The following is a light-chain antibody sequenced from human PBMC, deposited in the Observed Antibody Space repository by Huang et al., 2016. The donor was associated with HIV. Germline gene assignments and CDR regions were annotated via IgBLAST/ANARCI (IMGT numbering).Light chain of an antibody. V-gene: IGKV1-39*01. CDR2: AAS. CDR1: QSISSY. J-gene: IGKJ3*01. Sequence: DIQMTQSPSSLSASVGDRVIITCRVSQSISSYLNWYQQQPGKAPNLLIYAASSLQSGVPSRFSGSGSGTDFTLTIRSLQPEDFATYYCQQSYSNTFTFGAGTKVDVK. CDR3: QQSYSNTFT.